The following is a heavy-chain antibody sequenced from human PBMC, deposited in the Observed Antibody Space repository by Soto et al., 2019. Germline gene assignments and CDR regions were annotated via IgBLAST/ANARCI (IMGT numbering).Heavy chain of an antibody. D-gene: IGHD1-26*01. J-gene: IGHJ4*02. CDR1: GYTFTRHV. CDR3: ARVRIVGAREIDF. V-gene: IGHV1-18*04. Sequence: QVHLVQSGGEVKKPGASVKVSCKASGYTFTRHVIPWVRQAPGQGLEWMGWISGYNGDINYEQKFQGRVTLSSDTLTSTVYLELKSLRFDDTAVYYCARVRIVGAREIDFWGQGTLVTVSS. CDR2: ISGYNGDI.